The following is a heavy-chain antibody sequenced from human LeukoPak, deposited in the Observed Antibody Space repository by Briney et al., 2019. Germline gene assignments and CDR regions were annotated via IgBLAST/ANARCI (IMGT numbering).Heavy chain of an antibody. J-gene: IGHJ4*02. CDR2: INSDGSGT. D-gene: IGHD2-15*01. Sequence: PGGSLRLSCAASGFTLSSYWMHWVRQAPGKGLVWVSHINSDGSGTSYADSVKGRFTISRDNGKNTLYLQMNSLRAEDTAVYYCGRSRGAGTAFDYWSRGTLVTVSS. V-gene: IGHV3-74*01. CDR1: GFTLSSYW. CDR3: GRSRGAGTAFDY.